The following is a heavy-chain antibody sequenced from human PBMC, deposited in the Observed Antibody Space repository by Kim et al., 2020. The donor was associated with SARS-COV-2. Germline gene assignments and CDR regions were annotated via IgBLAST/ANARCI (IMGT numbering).Heavy chain of an antibody. CDR3: ARLTGIVGTMGY. V-gene: IGHV5-51*01. Sequence: RYSPSFQGQVTISADRSISTAYLQWSSLKASDTAMYYCARLTGIVGTMGYWGQGTLVTVSS. J-gene: IGHJ4*02. D-gene: IGHD1-26*01.